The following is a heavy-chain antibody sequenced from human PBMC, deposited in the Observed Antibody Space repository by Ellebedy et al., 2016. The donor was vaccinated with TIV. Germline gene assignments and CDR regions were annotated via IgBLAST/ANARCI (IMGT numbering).Heavy chain of an antibody. V-gene: IGHV4-59*11. CDR2: IFYIGAS. CDR1: GDSISNHY. Sequence: SETLSLTCTVSGDSISNHYWSWIRQPPGKGLEWIGHIFYIGASASNPSLKSRVTLSEDTSKNQFSLKVSSVTAADTAVYYCAREDTNNWFDPWGQGSLVIVSS. CDR3: AREDTNNWFDP. D-gene: IGHD5-18*01. J-gene: IGHJ5*02.